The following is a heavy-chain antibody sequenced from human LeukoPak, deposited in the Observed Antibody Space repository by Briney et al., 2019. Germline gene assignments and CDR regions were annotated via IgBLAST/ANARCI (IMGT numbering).Heavy chain of an antibody. D-gene: IGHD3-9*01. V-gene: IGHV3-7*01. CDR2: IKEDGSEK. CDR3: ARVLLLRYFENFDY. J-gene: IGHJ4*02. CDR1: GFTISSYW. Sequence: GGSLRLSCAASGFTISSYWMSWVRQAPGKGLEWVANIKEDGSEKYYVDSVKGRFTISRDNVKNSLYLQMNSLRAEDTAVYYCARVLLLRYFENFDYWGQGTLVTVSS.